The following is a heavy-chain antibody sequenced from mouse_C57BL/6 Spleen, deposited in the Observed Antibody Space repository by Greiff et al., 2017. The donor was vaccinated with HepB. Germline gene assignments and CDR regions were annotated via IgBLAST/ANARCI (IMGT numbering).Heavy chain of an antibody. V-gene: IGHV5-16*01. Sequence: EVKVVESEGGLVQPGSSMKLSCTASGFTFSDYYMAWVRQVPEKGLEWVANINYDGSSTYYLDSLKSRFIISRDNAKNILYLQMSSLKSEDTATYYCARDGYGSLDYWGQGTTLTVSS. CDR2: INYDGSST. CDR1: GFTFSDYY. J-gene: IGHJ2*01. CDR3: ARDGYGSLDY. D-gene: IGHD1-1*01.